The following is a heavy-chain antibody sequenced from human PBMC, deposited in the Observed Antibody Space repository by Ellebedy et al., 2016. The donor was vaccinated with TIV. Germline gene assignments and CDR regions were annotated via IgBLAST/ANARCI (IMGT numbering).Heavy chain of an antibody. CDR2: IYSGGST. J-gene: IGHJ3*02. CDR3: ASGYCGGDCYSSGAFDI. CDR1: GFTVSSSY. V-gene: IGHV3-53*04. D-gene: IGHD2-21*02. Sequence: GESLKISXAASGFTVSSSYMSWVRQAPGKGLEWVPVIYSGGSTYYADSVKGRFTISRHNSKNTLYLQMNSLRAEDTAVYYCASGYCGGDCYSSGAFDIWGLGTMVTVSS.